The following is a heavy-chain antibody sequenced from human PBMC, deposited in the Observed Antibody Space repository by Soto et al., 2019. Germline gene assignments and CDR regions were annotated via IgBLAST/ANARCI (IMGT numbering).Heavy chain of an antibody. CDR1: GGSISGSSFY. J-gene: IGHJ4*02. CDR3: ARQSTGCSVEVDY. CDR2: IHYSGST. V-gene: IGHV4-39*01. Sequence: SETLSLTCTVSGGSISGSSFYWGWIRQPPGKGLESIATIHYSGSTYYNPSLKSRVTISVDTSKNQFSLKLTSVTAADTAVYYCARQSTGCSVEVDYWGQGTLVTVSS. D-gene: IGHD6-25*01.